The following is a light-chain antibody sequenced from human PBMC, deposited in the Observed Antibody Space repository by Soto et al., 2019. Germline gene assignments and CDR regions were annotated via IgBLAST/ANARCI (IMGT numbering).Light chain of an antibody. Sequence: QSVLTQPASVSGSPGQSITISCSGTSSDVGGYKYVSWYQQHPGKAPKLMIYEVSNRTSGVSNRFSGSKSGNTASLTISGLQADAEADYCCGSYSSSNTLGVFGGGTKLTIL. CDR2: EVS. CDR3: GSYSSSNTLGV. V-gene: IGLV2-14*01. J-gene: IGLJ2*01. CDR1: SSDVGGYKY.